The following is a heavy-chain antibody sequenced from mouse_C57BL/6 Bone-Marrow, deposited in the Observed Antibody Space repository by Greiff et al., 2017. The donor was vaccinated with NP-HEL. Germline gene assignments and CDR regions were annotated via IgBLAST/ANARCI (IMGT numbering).Heavy chain of an antibody. CDR3: AREEDLLLRYYAMDY. J-gene: IGHJ4*01. Sequence: VQLQESGPGLVKPSQSLSLTCSVTGYSITSGYYWNWIRQFPGNQLEWMGYISYDGSNNYNPSLKNRISITRDTSKNQFFLKLNSVTTEDTATYYCAREEDLLLRYYAMDYWGQGTSVTVSS. D-gene: IGHD1-1*01. CDR2: ISYDGSN. V-gene: IGHV3-6*01. CDR1: GYSITSGYY.